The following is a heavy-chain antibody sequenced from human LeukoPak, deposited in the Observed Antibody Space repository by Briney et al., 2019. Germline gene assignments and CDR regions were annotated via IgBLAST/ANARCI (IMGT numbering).Heavy chain of an antibody. CDR3: ARFPYAENYYYYGMDV. V-gene: IGHV4-59*12. CDR2: IYYSGST. D-gene: IGHD5-24*01. CDR1: GGSISSYY. Sequence: SETLSLTCTVSGGSISSYYWSWIRQPPGKGLEWIGYIYYSGSTNYNPSLKSRVTISVDTSKNQFSLKLSSVTAADTAVYYCARFPYAENYYYYGMDVWGQGTTVTVSS. J-gene: IGHJ6*02.